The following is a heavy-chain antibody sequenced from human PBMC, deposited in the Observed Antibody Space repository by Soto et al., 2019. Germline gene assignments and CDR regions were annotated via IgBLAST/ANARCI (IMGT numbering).Heavy chain of an antibody. D-gene: IGHD6-19*01. J-gene: IGHJ6*02. V-gene: IGHV3-23*01. CDR2: ISGSGGST. CDR1: GFTVSSYA. CDR3: AKARMYSSGWPSSVRSYYYYYYGMDV. Sequence: EVQLLESGGGLVQPGGSLRLSCAASGFTVSSYAMSWVRQAPGKGLEWVSAISGSGGSTYYADSVKGRFTISRDNSKNTLYLQMNSLRAEDTDVYYCAKARMYSSGWPSSVRSYYYYYYGMDVWGQGTTVTVSS.